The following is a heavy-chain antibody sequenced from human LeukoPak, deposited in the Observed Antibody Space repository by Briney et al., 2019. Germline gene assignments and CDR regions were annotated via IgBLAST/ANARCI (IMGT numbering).Heavy chain of an antibody. CDR2: IIPIFGTA. Sequence: SVKVSCKASGGIFSSYAISWVRQAPGQGLEWMGGIIPIFGTANYAQMFQGRVAITADKSTSTAYMELSSLRSEDTAVYYCASGTRRDYYYYYMDVWGKGTTVTVSS. D-gene: IGHD1-1*01. CDR1: GGIFSSYA. V-gene: IGHV1-69*06. CDR3: ASGTRRDYYYYYMDV. J-gene: IGHJ6*03.